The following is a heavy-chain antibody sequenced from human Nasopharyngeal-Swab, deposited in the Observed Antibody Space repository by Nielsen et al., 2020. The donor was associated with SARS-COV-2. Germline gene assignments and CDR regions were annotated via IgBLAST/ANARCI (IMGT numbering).Heavy chain of an antibody. V-gene: IGHV4-39*07. J-gene: IGHJ6*03. CDR3: ARERGRGGTWNYYYYYMDV. CDR2: IYYSGST. Sequence: SETLSLTCTVSGGSISSSSYYWGWIRQPPGKGLEWIGSIYYSGSTYYNPSPKSRVTISVDTSKNQFSLKLSSVTAADTAVYYCARERGRGGTWNYYYYYMDVWGKGTTVTVSS. D-gene: IGHD1-7*01. CDR1: GGSISSSSYY.